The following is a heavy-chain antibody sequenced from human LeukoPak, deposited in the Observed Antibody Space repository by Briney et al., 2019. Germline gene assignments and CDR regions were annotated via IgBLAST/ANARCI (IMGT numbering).Heavy chain of an antibody. CDR3: ARLDKRYCSSTSCGPWDY. CDR1: GYSFTSYR. D-gene: IGHD2-2*01. J-gene: IGHJ4*02. V-gene: IGHV5-10-1*01. Sequence: GESLKISCKGSGYSFTSYRISWVRPMPGKGLGWMGRIDPSDSYTNYSPSFQGHVTISADKSISTAYLQWSSLKASDTAMYYCARLDKRYCSSTSCGPWDYWGQGTLVTVSS. CDR2: IDPSDSYT.